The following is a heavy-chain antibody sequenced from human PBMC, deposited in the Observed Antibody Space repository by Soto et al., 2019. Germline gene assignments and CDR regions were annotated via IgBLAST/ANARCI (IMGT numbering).Heavy chain of an antibody. CDR3: ARHRRWGTMYYDILTGYYFDY. Sequence: SETLSLTCTVSGGSISSSSYYWGWIRQPPGKGLEWIGSIYYSGSTYYNPSLKSRVTISVDTSKNQFSLKLSSVTAADTAVYYCARHRRWGTMYYDILTGYYFDYWGQGTLVTVSS. CDR1: GGSISSSSYY. J-gene: IGHJ4*02. CDR2: IYYSGST. V-gene: IGHV4-39*01. D-gene: IGHD3-9*01.